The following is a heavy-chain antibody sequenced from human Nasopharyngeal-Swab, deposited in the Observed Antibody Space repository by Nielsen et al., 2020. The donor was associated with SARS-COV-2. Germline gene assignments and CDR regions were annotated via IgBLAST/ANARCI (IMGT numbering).Heavy chain of an antibody. D-gene: IGHD7-27*01. V-gene: IGHV3-30*18. CDR3: AKDSGDILDSTWLPGGY. CDR1: GFTFSSYG. J-gene: IGHJ4*02. Sequence: SLKISCAASGFTFSSYGMHWVRQAPGKGLEWVAVISYDGSNKYYADSVKGRFTISRDNSKNTLYLQMNSLRAEDTAVYYCAKDSGDILDSTWLPGGYWGQGTLVTVSS. CDR2: ISYDGSNK.